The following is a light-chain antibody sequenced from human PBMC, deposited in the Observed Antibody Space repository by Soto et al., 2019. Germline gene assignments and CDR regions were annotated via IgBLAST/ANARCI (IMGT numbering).Light chain of an antibody. CDR2: LNSDGSH. CDR1: SGHSSYA. J-gene: IGLJ2*01. Sequence: QPVLTQSPSASASLGASVKLTCTLSSGHSSYAIAWHQQQPEKGPQYLMKLNSDGSHSKGDGIPDRFSGSSSRAERYLTISSLQSEDEADYYCQTWGTGIVVFGGGTKLTVL. CDR3: QTWGTGIVV. V-gene: IGLV4-69*01.